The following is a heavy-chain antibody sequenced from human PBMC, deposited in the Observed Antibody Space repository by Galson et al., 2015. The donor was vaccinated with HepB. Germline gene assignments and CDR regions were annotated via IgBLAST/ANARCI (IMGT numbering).Heavy chain of an antibody. V-gene: IGHV3-30*18. Sequence: SLRLSCAASGFTFSSYGMHWVRQAPGKGLEWVAVISYDGSNKYYADSVKGRFTISRDNSKNTLYLQMNSLRAEDTAVYYCAKDRFGLEQVLDYWGQGTLVTVSS. J-gene: IGHJ4*02. CDR2: ISYDGSNK. D-gene: IGHD1/OR15-1a*01. CDR3: AKDRFGLEQVLDY. CDR1: GFTFSSYG.